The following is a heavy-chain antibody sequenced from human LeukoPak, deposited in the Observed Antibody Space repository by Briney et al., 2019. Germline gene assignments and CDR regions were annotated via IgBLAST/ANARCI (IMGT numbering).Heavy chain of an antibody. CDR3: AGVIAAAGYFDY. V-gene: IGHV3-21*01. CDR2: ISSSSSYI. D-gene: IGHD6-13*01. J-gene: IGHJ4*02. Sequence: PGGSLRLSCAASGFTFSSYGMDWVRQAPGKGQEWVSSISSSSSYIYYADSVKGRFTISRDNAKNSLYLQMNSLRAEDTAVYYCAGVIAAAGYFDYWGQGTLVTVSS. CDR1: GFTFSSYG.